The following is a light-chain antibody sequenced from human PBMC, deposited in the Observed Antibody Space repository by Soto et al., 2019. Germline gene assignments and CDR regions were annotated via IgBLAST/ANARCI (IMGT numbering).Light chain of an antibody. J-gene: IGKJ1*01. CDR1: QSVSSGY. CDR3: QQYGSSPWT. Sequence: EIVLTQSPGTLSLSPGERATLSCRASQSVSSGYLAWYQQKPGQAPRLLIYGASSRATGIPDRLSGSGSGTDFTLTISRLEPEDFAVYYCQQYGSSPWTFGQGTKVEIK. V-gene: IGKV3-20*01. CDR2: GAS.